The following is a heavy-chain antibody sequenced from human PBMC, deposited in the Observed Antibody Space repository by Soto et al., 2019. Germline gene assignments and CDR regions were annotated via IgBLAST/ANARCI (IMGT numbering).Heavy chain of an antibody. CDR1: GGSISSYY. V-gene: IGHV4-59*08. CDR2: IYYSGST. D-gene: IGHD6-13*01. CDR3: ARLYVITAADF. J-gene: IGHJ4*02. Sequence: QVQLQESGPGLVKPSETLSLTCTVSGGSISSYYWSWIRRPPGKGLEWIGYIYYSGSTNYNPSLKSRVTISVDTSKYQFSLKLSSVTAADTAVYYCARLYVITAADFWGRGTLVTVSS.